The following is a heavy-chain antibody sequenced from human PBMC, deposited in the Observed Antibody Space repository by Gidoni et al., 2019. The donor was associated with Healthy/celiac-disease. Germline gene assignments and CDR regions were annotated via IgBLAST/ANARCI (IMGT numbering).Heavy chain of an antibody. Sequence: QLQLQESGPGLVKPSETLSLTCTVSGGSISSSSYYWGWIRQPPGKGLEWIGSIYYSGSTYYNPSLKSRVTISVDTSKNQFSLKLSSVTAADTAVYYCARYYYGSGVPEDYYYYGMDVWGQGTTVTVSS. D-gene: IGHD3-10*01. CDR2: IYYSGST. CDR3: ARYYYGSGVPEDYYYYGMDV. J-gene: IGHJ6*02. V-gene: IGHV4-39*01. CDR1: GGSISSSSYY.